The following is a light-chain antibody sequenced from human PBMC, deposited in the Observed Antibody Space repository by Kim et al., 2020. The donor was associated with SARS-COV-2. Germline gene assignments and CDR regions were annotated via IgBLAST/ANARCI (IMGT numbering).Light chain of an antibody. J-gene: IGKJ1*01. CDR1: QDISNN. Sequence: DIQMTQSPSSLSASVGDRLTITCQANQDISNNLKWYQQKPGKAPNILIYDATTLETGVPSRFSGSRSGTDFIFTINSLQPEDFATYYCQQYDNTVITFGHGTKVDIK. CDR3: QQYDNTVIT. V-gene: IGKV1-33*01. CDR2: DAT.